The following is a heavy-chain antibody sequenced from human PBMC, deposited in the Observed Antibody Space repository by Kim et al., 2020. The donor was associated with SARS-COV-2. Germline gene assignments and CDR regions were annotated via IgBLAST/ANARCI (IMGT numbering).Heavy chain of an antibody. CDR3: AKGSGYTAPFDY. V-gene: IGHV3-30*18. Sequence: GGSLRLSCAASGFTFSSYGMHWVRQAPGKGLEWVAVISYDGSNKYYADSVKGRFTISRDNSKNTLYLQRNSLRAEDTAVYYCAKGSGYTAPFDYWGQGTLVTVSS. D-gene: IGHD3-3*01. CDR1: GFTFSSYG. CDR2: ISYDGSNK. J-gene: IGHJ4*02.